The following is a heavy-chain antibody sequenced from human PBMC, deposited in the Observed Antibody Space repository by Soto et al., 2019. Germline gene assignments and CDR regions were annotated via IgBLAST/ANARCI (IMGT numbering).Heavy chain of an antibody. V-gene: IGHV3-23*01. CDR2: ISGSGVGT. CDR1: GFIFRNYA. Sequence: EVQLLESGGGSVQPGGSLRLSCEASGFIFRNYAMSWVRQAPGKGLEWVSSISGSGVGTYYADSVQGRFTISRDNSTNTLLLQLSSRRAEDTALYYCAKDVDTVGLSDGSGYFDLWGQGALVTVSS. CDR3: AKDVDTVGLSDGSGYFDL. J-gene: IGHJ4*02. D-gene: IGHD3-22*01.